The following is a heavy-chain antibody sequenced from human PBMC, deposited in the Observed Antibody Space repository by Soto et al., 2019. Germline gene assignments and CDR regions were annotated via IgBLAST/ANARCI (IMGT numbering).Heavy chain of an antibody. J-gene: IGHJ4*02. Sequence: PXESLSLSCAASGLTFSSYAMHWVRQAPGKGLEWVAVISYDGSNKYYADSVKGRFTISRDNSKNTLYLQMNSLRAEDTAVYYCERAPIAVAGRFDYWGQGTLVTVSS. CDR2: ISYDGSNK. CDR1: GLTFSSYA. V-gene: IGHV3-30-3*01. CDR3: ERAPIAVAGRFDY. D-gene: IGHD6-19*01.